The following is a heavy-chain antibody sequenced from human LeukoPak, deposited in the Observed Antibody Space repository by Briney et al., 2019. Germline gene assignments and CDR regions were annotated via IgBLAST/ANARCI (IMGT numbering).Heavy chain of an antibody. D-gene: IGHD2-2*01. CDR1: GFTFSSYG. CDR3: AKPPRDIVVVPAASDY. CDR2: ISYDGSNK. Sequence: GGSLRLSCAASGFTFSSYGMHWVRQAPGKGLEWVAVISYDGSNKYYADSVKGRFAISRDNSKNTLYLQMNSLRAEDTAVYYCAKPPRDIVVVPAASDYWGQGTLVTVSS. V-gene: IGHV3-30*18. J-gene: IGHJ4*02.